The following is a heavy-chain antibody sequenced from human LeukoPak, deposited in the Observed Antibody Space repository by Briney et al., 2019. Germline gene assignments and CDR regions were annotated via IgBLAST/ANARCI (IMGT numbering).Heavy chain of an antibody. J-gene: IGHJ4*02. D-gene: IGHD3-3*01. CDR2: ISAYNANT. Sequence: GASVKVSCKASGYTITSYGFSWVRQAPGQGLEWMGWISAYNANTNYAQKFQGRVTMTTDTSTSTAYLELRSLRSDDTAMYYCARVFLGSGFYNRPLDYWGQGALVTVSS. CDR1: GYTITSYG. V-gene: IGHV1-18*01. CDR3: ARVFLGSGFYNRPLDY.